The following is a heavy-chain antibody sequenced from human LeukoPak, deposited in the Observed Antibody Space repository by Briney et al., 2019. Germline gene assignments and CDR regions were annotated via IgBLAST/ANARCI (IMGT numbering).Heavy chain of an antibody. J-gene: IGHJ6*02. Sequence: PGGSLRLSCAASGFDFSIFSMNWVRQAPGKGLELVSSISSTSSYIYYTDSVKGRFTASRDNAKNSLYLQMNSLRAEDTALYYCGKDVLAGGLDVWGQGTTVTVSS. CDR1: GFDFSIFS. V-gene: IGHV3-21*04. CDR2: ISSTSSYI. CDR3: GKDVLAGGLDV.